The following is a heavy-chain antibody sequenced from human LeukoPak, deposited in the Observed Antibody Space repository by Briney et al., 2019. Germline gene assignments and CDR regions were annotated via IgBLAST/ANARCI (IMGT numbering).Heavy chain of an antibody. D-gene: IGHD4-23*01. CDR1: GGSINNYH. Sequence: SETLSLTCSVSGGSINNYHWSWIRQPPGKGLEWLGNIYVSGTTNYNSSLKSRLTISVDTFKNQLSLNLQSVTAADTAMYYCARHRYDTSGKKGVNWFDPWGQGTLVTVSS. J-gene: IGHJ5*02. V-gene: IGHV4-59*01. CDR3: ARHRYDTSGKKGVNWFDP. CDR2: IYVSGTT.